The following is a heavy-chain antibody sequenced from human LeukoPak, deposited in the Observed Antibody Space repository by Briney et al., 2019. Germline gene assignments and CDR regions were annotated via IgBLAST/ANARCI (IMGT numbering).Heavy chain of an antibody. V-gene: IGHV3-48*03. J-gene: IGHJ4*02. Sequence: GGSLRLSCAASGFTFSSYEMNWVRQAPGKGLEWVSYISSSGSTISYADSVKGRLTISRDNAKNSLYLQMNSVRAEDTDVYYCAREGCSGGSYYYFYCWRGGTLVAVSS. CDR2: ISSSGSTI. CDR3: AREGCSGGSYYYFYC. CDR1: GFTFSSYE. D-gene: IGHD2-15*01.